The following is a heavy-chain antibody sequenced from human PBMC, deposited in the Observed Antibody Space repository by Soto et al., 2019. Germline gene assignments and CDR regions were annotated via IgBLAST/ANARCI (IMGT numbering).Heavy chain of an antibody. V-gene: IGHV2-5*02. CDR1: GFSLSTSGVG. Sequence: QITLKESGPTLVKPTQTLTLTCAFSGFSLSTSGVGVAWIRQHPEKALQWLALIYWDDNKRYSPSLKSRLTITKDTSTSHVVPTMTNMDPVDTSTYYSAHTNYAILTGDYARIYFHHWGQGTLVTVSS. CDR2: IYWDDNK. D-gene: IGHD3-9*01. J-gene: IGHJ1*01. CDR3: AHTNYAILTGDYARIYFHH.